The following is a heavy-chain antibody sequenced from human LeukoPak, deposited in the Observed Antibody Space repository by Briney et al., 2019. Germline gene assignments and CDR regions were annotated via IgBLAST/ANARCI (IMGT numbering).Heavy chain of an antibody. CDR3: ARGARYGMDV. J-gene: IGHJ6*02. CDR2: IGSRSSSI. Sequence: GGSLRLSCAASGFTFSTYNMHWVRQAPGQGLEWVSYIGSRSSSIKYADSVKGRFTISRDNAKNTLYLQMNSLRAEDTAVYYCARGARYGMDVWGQGTTVIVSS. V-gene: IGHV3-21*05. CDR1: GFTFSTYN.